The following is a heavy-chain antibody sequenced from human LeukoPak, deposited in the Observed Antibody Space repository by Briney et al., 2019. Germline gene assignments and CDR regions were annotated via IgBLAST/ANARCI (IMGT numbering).Heavy chain of an antibody. Sequence: KASETLSLTCSVSGGSISSYHWSWIRQPPGKGLEWIGYIYYSGSTNYNPSLKSRVTISVDTSKNQFSLKLSSVTAADTAVYYCARRNSVYEGYYGMDVWGQGTTVTVSS. CDR2: IYYSGST. J-gene: IGHJ6*02. CDR1: GGSISSYH. CDR3: ARRNSVYEGYYGMDV. D-gene: IGHD5/OR15-5a*01. V-gene: IGHV4-59*12.